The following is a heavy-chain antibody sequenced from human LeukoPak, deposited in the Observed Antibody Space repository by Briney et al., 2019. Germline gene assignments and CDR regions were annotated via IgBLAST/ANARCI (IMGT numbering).Heavy chain of an antibody. CDR1: GFTFSDYY. D-gene: IGHD3-3*01. J-gene: IGHJ6*03. Sequence: GGSLRLSCAASGFTFSDYYMSWIRQAPGKGLEWVSYISSSGSTIYYADSVKGRFTISRDNAKNSLYLQMDSLRAEDTAVYYCARPDYDYWTGSPGGHYMDVWGKGTTVTVSS. CDR3: ARPDYDYWTGSPGGHYMDV. V-gene: IGHV3-11*04. CDR2: ISSSGSTI.